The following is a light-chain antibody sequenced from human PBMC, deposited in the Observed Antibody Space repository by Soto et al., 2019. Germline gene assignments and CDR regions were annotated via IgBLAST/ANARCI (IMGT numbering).Light chain of an antibody. CDR1: QDVSSK. CDR3: QQYIRWALT. V-gene: IGKV3D-15*01. CDR2: DAS. J-gene: IGKJ4*01. Sequence: EMVVTQSPATLSVSPGERVTLSCRTSQDVSSKLAWYQQKPGQPPSLLIYDASTRATGTPARFSGSGSGTEFTLDVSSLQSEDYALYFCQQYIRWALTFGGGTKVEIK.